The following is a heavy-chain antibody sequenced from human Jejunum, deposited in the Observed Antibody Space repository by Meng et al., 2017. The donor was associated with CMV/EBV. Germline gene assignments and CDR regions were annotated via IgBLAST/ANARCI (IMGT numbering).Heavy chain of an antibody. CDR2: ITSGSQYI. CDR3: ATDYRRGAGPN. V-gene: IGHV3-21*01. J-gene: IGHJ4*02. D-gene: IGHD6-13*01. CDR1: GLDFNTYT. Sequence: AASGLDFNTYTMSWVRQAPGKGLEWVSSITSGSQYIFYTDSVKGRFTLSRDNAKKSLYLQMNSLRAADTAVYYCATDYRRGAGPNWGQGTLVTVSS.